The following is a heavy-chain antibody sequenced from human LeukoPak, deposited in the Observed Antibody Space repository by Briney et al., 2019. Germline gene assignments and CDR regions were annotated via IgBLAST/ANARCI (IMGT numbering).Heavy chain of an antibody. V-gene: IGHV3-30-3*01. D-gene: IGHD3-10*01. CDR1: GFTPSSYA. CDR3: ARGSWRLVRGAASFES. Sequence: GGSLRLSCAASGFTPSSYAMHWVRQAAGKGLEWVAVISYDGSNKYYADSVKGRFTISRDNSKNTLYLQMNSLRAEDTAVYYCARGSWRLVRGAASFESWGQGTLVTVSS. J-gene: IGHJ4*02. CDR2: ISYDGSNK.